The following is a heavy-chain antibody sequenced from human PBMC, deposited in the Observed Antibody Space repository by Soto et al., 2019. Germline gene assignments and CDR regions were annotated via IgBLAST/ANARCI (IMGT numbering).Heavy chain of an antibody. V-gene: IGHV4-59*01. CDR1: GGSISSYY. J-gene: IGHJ5*02. CDR3: ARDRRFDP. Sequence: SETLSLTCTVSGGSISSYYWSWIRQPPGKGLEWIGYIYYSGSTNYNPSLKSRVTISVDTSKNQFSLKLSSVTAADTAVYYCARDRRFDPWGQGTLVTVSS. D-gene: IGHD6-6*01. CDR2: IYYSGST.